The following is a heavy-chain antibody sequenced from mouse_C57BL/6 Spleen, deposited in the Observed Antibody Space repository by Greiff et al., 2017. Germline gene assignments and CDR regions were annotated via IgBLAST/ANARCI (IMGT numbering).Heavy chain of an antibody. Sequence: EVQRVESGPGLVKPSQSLSLTCSVTGYSITSGYYWNWIRQFPGNKLEWMGYISYDGSNNYNPSLKNRISITRDTSKNQFFLKLNSVTTEDTATYYCARRNYDAMDYWGQGTSVTVSS. J-gene: IGHJ4*01. V-gene: IGHV3-6*01. CDR1: GYSITSGYY. D-gene: IGHD2-1*01. CDR3: ARRNYDAMDY. CDR2: ISYDGSN.